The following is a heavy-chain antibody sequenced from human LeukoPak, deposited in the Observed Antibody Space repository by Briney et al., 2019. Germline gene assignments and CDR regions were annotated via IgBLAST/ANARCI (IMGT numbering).Heavy chain of an antibody. CDR2: IYYSGST. J-gene: IGHJ3*02. Sequence: PSETLSLTCTVSGGSISSSTYYWVWLRQPPGKGLEWIGTIYYSGSTYYNPSLKSRVTMSVDTSKNQFTLKLTSVTAADTAMYYCARRNDFDIWGPGTMVTVSS. V-gene: IGHV4-39*01. CDR3: ARRNDFDI. CDR1: GGSISSSTYY.